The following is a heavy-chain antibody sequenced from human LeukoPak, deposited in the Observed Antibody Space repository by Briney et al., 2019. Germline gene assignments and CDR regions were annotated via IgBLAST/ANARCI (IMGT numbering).Heavy chain of an antibody. CDR2: FDPEDGET. V-gene: IGHV1-24*01. J-gene: IGHJ3*02. Sequence: ASVKVSCKVSGYTLTELSMHWVRQAPGKGLEWMGGFDPEDGETIYAQKFQGRVTMTEDTSTDTAYMELSSLRSEDTALYHCARDVLRFLEWVAGDAFDIWGQGAMVTVSS. CDR1: GYTLTELS. CDR3: ARDVLRFLEWVAGDAFDI. D-gene: IGHD3-3*01.